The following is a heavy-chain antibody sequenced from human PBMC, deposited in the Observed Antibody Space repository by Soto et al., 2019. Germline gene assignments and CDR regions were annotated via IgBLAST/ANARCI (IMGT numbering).Heavy chain of an antibody. V-gene: IGHV2-5*01. CDR2: IYWNDDK. D-gene: IGHD3-3*01. Sequence: SAPTLVDPTHTLTLTCTFSGFSLSTRGVGVGWMRQPPGKALEWLALIYWNDDKRYSTSLKRRLTITKDTSKNQVVLTMTNMEPVDTAKYYCAHSNPYYDFLSGYLDSWGKGTLVTVSS. CDR1: GFSLSTRGVG. J-gene: IGHJ5*01. CDR3: AHSNPYYDFLSGYLDS.